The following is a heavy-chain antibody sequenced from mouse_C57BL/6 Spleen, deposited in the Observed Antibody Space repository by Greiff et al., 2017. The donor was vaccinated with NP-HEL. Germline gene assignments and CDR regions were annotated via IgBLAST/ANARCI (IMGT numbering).Heavy chain of an antibody. J-gene: IGHJ4*01. CDR3: ARDDYERYYAMDY. CDR2: ISYDGSN. Sequence: EVKLMESGPGLVKPSQSLSLTCSVPGYSITSGYYWNWIRQFPGNKLEWMGYISYDGSNNYNPSLKNRISITRDTSKNQFFLKLNSVTTEDTATYYCARDDYERYYAMDYWGQGTSVTVSS. CDR1: GYSITSGYY. V-gene: IGHV3-6*01. D-gene: IGHD2-4*01.